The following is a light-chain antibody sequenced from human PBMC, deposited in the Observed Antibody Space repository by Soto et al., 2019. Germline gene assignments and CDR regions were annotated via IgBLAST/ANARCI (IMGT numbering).Light chain of an antibody. Sequence: EIVLTQSPGTLSLSPGEGATLSCRASQSVNSYLAWYQQKPGQAPRLLIYGAFSMATGIPDRFSGSGSGTDFTLTISRLESEDFAVYYCQKYGDSRAFGQGTKVEIK. CDR1: QSVNSY. J-gene: IGKJ1*01. CDR3: QKYGDSRA. V-gene: IGKV3-20*01. CDR2: GAF.